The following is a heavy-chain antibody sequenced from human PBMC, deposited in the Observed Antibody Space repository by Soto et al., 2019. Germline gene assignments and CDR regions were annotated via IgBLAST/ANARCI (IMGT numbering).Heavy chain of an antibody. D-gene: IGHD3-16*01. J-gene: IGHJ4*02. CDR1: GYSFTSYW. V-gene: IGHV5-10-1*01. CDR3: ARHVAAYDYVWGSPLDY. Sequence: PGESLKISCKGSGYSFTSYWISWVLQIPWKGLEWMGRIDPSDSYTNYSPSFQGHVTISADKSISTAYLQWSSLKASDTAMYYCARHVAAYDYVWGSPLDYWGQGTLVTVSS. CDR2: IDPSDSYT.